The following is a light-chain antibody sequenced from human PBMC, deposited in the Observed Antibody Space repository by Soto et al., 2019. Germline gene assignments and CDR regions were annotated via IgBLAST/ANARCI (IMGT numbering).Light chain of an antibody. CDR3: SSYTSSSSYV. V-gene: IGLV2-14*01. CDR1: GSDVGGYDY. Sequence: QSVLTQPASVSGSPGQSITISCTGTGSDVGGYDYVSWYQHHPGKAPKVMIYEVTNRPSGVSNRFSGPKSGNTASLTISGLLAEDEADYYCSSYTSSSSYVFGTGTKVTVL. J-gene: IGLJ1*01. CDR2: EVT.